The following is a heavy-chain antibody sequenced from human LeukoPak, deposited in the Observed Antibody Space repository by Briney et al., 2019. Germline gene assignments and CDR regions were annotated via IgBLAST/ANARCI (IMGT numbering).Heavy chain of an antibody. V-gene: IGHV3-23*01. D-gene: IGHD4/OR15-4a*01. CDR3: AKYGAAQTYYNYGMDV. CDR1: GFSFSSYA. J-gene: IGHJ6*02. CDR2: ISGGGETT. Sequence: PAGSLRLSCAASGFSFSSYAMSWVRQAQGNGLEWVSCISGGGETTYYSDSVKGRFTISRDSSKNTLYLQMNSLRVEDAAIYYCAKYGAAQTYYNYGMDVWGRGATVTVSS.